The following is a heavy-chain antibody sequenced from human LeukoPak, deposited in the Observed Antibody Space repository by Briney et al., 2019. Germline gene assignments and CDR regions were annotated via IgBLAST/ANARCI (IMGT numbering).Heavy chain of an antibody. J-gene: IGHJ4*02. CDR1: GGTFSSYA. D-gene: IGHD6-19*01. V-gene: IGHV1-69*04. CDR2: IIPILGIA. Sequence: GASVKVSCKASGGTFSSYAISWVRQAPGQGLEWMGRIIPILGIANYAQKFQGRVTITADKSTSTAYMGLSSLRSEDTAVYYCAKLSVAGTEVFDYWGQGTLVTVSS. CDR3: AKLSVAGTEVFDY.